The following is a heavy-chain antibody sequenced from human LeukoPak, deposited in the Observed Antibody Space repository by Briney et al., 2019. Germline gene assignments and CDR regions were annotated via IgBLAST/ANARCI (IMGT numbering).Heavy chain of an antibody. CDR3: ARGSNPRAFYYYYGMDV. CDR1: GFTVSSNY. V-gene: IGHV3-53*01. CDR2: IYSGGST. Sequence: PGGSLRLSCAASGFTVSSNYMSWVHQAPGKGLEWVSVIYSGGSTYYADSVKGLFTISRDNSKNTLYLQMNSLRGEDTAVYYCARGSNPRAFYYYYGMDVWGQGTTVTVSS. J-gene: IGHJ6*02.